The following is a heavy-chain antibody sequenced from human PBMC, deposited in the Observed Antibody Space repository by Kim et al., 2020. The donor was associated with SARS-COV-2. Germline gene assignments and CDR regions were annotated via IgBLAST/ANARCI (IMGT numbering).Heavy chain of an antibody. CDR3: AKDNPKVRGGEYGMVV. CDR1: GFTFDDYT. Sequence: GGSLRLSCAASGFTFDDYTMHWVRQAPGKGLEWVSLISLDGGSTYYADSVKGRFTISRDNSKNSLYLQMSSLRTEDTALYYCAKDNPKVRGGEYGMVVWGQGTTVTVSS. CDR2: ISLDGGST. J-gene: IGHJ6*02. V-gene: IGHV3-43*01. D-gene: IGHD2-21*01.